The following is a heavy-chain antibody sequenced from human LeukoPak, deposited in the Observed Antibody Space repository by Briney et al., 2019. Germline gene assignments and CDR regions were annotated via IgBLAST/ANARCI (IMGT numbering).Heavy chain of an antibody. V-gene: IGHV3-21*01. D-gene: IGHD6-19*01. J-gene: IGHJ4*02. CDR1: GFTFSSYS. CDR3: ARDLEYSSGWYGY. Sequence: GGSLRLSCAASGFTFSSYSMNWVRQAPGKGLEWVSSISSSSSYIYYADSVKGRFTISRDNAKNSLCLQMNSLRAEDTAVYYCARDLEYSSGWYGYWGQGTLVTVSS. CDR2: ISSSSSYI.